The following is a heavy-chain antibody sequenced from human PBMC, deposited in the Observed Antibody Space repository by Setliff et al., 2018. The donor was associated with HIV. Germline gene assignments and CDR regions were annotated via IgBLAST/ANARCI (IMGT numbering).Heavy chain of an antibody. CDR1: GVSTSNNNYW. V-gene: IGHV4-4*02. CDR3: GGNGYYSIDY. CDR2: IYHSGST. J-gene: IGHJ4*02. Sequence: KPSETLSLTCAVSGVSTSNNNYWWSWVRQSPGKGLEWIGEIYHSGSTHYNPSLQSRVTISVDKSKSQFSLKLNSVTAADTAVYYCGGNGYYSIDYWGQGTLVTVSS. D-gene: IGHD3-22*01.